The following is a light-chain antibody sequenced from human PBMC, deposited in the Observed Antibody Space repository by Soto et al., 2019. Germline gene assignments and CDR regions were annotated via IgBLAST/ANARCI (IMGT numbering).Light chain of an antibody. CDR1: SSDVGSYNL. J-gene: IGLJ1*01. CDR2: EGS. V-gene: IGLV2-23*01. Sequence: QSALTQPASVSGSTGQSITISCTGTSSDVGSYNLVSWYQQHPGKAPKLMIYEGSKRPSGVSNRFSGSKSGNTASLTISGLQAEDEADYYCCSYAGSSLYVFGTGTKLTVL. CDR3: CSYAGSSLYV.